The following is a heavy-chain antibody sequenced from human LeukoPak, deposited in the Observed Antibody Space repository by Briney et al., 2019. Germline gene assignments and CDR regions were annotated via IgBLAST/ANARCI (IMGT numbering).Heavy chain of an antibody. CDR1: GYTFTSYG. CDR3: ARDADCSSTSCGAFDI. J-gene: IGHJ3*02. CDR2: ISAYNGNT. D-gene: IGHD2-2*01. Sequence: ASVKVSCKASGYTFTSYGISWVRQAPGQGLEWMGWISAYNGNTNYAQKLQGRVTMTTDTSTSTAYMELRSLRSDDTAVYYCARDADCSSTSCGAFDIWGQGTMVTVSS. V-gene: IGHV1-18*01.